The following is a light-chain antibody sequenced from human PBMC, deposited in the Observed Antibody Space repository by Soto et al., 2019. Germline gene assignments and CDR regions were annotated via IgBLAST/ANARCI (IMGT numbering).Light chain of an antibody. CDR1: QDIKKF. CDR2: AAS. Sequence: DIQMTQSPSSLSASLGDSVTITCRASQDIKKFLAWYQQRPGEVPKVLIYAASSLRPGVPTRFSGNGSGTDFTFTINSLQPEDVATYYCQKYDRAPATFGQGTKGDVK. CDR3: QKYDRAPAT. J-gene: IGKJ1*01. V-gene: IGKV1-27*01.